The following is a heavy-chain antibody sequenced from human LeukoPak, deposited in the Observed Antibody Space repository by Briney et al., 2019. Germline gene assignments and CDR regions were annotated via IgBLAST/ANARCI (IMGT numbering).Heavy chain of an antibody. J-gene: IGHJ3*02. D-gene: IGHD3-16*01. CDR2: INPDSGGT. CDR3: ARDGLGGSGASDI. Sequence: AASVKVSCKASGYTFTGYYIHWVRQAPGQGLEWMGWINPDSGGTNYAQKFQGGVTMTRDTSISTAYMELSRLRSDDTAVYYCARDGLGGSGASDIWGQGTMVTVSS. V-gene: IGHV1-2*02. CDR1: GYTFTGYY.